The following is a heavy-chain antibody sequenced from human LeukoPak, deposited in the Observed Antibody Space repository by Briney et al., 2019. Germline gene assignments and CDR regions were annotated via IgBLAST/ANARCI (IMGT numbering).Heavy chain of an antibody. V-gene: IGHV1-69*01. CDR2: IIPIFGTA. Sequence: SVKVSCKASGGTFSSYAISWVRQAPGQGLEWMGGIIPIFGTANYAQKFQGRVTITADESTSTAYMELSSLRSEDTAVYYCARTAAYYYGSGTNFDYWGQGTLVTVSS. CDR1: GGTFSSYA. CDR3: ARTAAYYYGSGTNFDY. J-gene: IGHJ4*02. D-gene: IGHD3-10*01.